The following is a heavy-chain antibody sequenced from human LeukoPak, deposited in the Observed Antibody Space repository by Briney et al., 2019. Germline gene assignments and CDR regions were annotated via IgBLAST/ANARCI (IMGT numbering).Heavy chain of an antibody. CDR1: GFTFRNYV. Sequence: GGSLRLSCAASGFTFRNYVMSWVRQAPGKGLEWVSAINDTGGTTYYADSVKGRFTISRDNSKNTLYLQMNSLRADDTAVYYCAKRFYYDSGSPFDYWGLGTLVTVSS. J-gene: IGHJ4*02. V-gene: IGHV3-23*01. CDR3: AKRFYYDSGSPFDY. CDR2: INDTGGTT. D-gene: IGHD3-10*01.